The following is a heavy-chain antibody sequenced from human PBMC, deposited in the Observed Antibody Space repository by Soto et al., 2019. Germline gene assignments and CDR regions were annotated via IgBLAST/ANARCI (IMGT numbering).Heavy chain of an antibody. CDR3: ARREESIGYIVVVPAAMGYYYGMDV. D-gene: IGHD2-2*01. J-gene: IGHJ6*02. CDR1: GGTFSSYA. Sequence: QVQLVQSGAEVKKPGSSVKVSCKASGGTFSSYAISWVRQAPGQGLEWMGGIIPIFGTANYAQKFQGRVTITADESTSTDYMELSSLRSEDTAVYYCARREESIGYIVVVPAAMGYYYGMDVWGQGTTVTVSS. V-gene: IGHV1-69*01. CDR2: IIPIFGTA.